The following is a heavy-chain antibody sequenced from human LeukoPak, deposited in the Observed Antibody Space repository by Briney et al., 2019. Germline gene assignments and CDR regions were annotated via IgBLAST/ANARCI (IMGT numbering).Heavy chain of an antibody. J-gene: IGHJ4*02. D-gene: IGHD6-13*01. CDR2: IYYSGST. CDR3: ARMGQQLADY. V-gene: IGHV4-59*01. CDR1: GGSISSYY. Sequence: TSETLSLTCTVSGGSISSYYWSWIRQPPGKGLEWIGYIYYSGSTNYNPSLKSRVTISVDTSKNQFSLKLNSVTAADTAVYYCARMGQQLADYWGQGTLVTVST.